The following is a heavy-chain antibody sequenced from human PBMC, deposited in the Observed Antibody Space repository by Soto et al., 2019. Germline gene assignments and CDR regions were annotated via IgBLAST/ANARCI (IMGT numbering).Heavy chain of an antibody. J-gene: IGHJ4*02. CDR1: GESCSRCY. CDR3: ARIPLRYDILTGFSYFFDY. V-gene: IGHV4-34*01. CDR2: INQSGTT. Sequence: TSETLSVTWAVGGESCSRCYWSWIHQSPGKGLEWLAEINQSGTTHYNPSLKSRVTISVDTSKNQFSLKLRSVTAADTAIYYCARIPLRYDILTGFSYFFDYWGQGALVTVSS. D-gene: IGHD3-9*01.